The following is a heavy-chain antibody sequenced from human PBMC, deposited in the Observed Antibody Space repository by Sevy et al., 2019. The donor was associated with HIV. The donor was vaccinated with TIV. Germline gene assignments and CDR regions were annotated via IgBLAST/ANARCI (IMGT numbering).Heavy chain of an antibody. D-gene: IGHD1-26*01. CDR3: ARRSTGIVGTHFDY. V-gene: IGHV5-51*01. CDR2: IYPGDSDT. Sequence: GGSLRLSCKGSGYSFTSYWIGWVRQMPGKGLEWMGIIYPGDSDTSYSPSFQGQVTISADKSISTAYLQWSSLKASDTAMYYYARRSTGIVGTHFDYWGQGTLVTVSS. CDR1: GYSFTSYW. J-gene: IGHJ4*02.